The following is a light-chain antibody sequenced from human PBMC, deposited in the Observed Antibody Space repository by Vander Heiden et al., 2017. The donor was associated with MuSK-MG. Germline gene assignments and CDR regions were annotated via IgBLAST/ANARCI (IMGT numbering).Light chain of an antibody. CDR3: QQSYNSPPT. CDR2: AAF. J-gene: IGKJ2*01. Sequence: DIQMTQSPSSLSASVGDRVISTCRASQSISTYLNWYQQKPGKAPKLVVYAAFRLQSGVPSRLSGSGSGTEFTLTISSLQPEDFATYYCQQSYNSPPTFGQGTKVEI. V-gene: IGKV1-39*01. CDR1: QSISTY.